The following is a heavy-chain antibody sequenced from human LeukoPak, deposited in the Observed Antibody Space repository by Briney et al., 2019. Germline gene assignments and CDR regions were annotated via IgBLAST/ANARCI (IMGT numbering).Heavy chain of an antibody. V-gene: IGHV3-7*01. J-gene: IGHJ4*02. Sequence: GGSLRLSCAASGFTFSSYWMSWVRQAPGKGLEWVANIKQDGSEKYYVDSVKGRFTISRDNAKNSLYLQMNSLRAEDTAVYYCARDSPYDSLTGSVPSCDYWGQGTLVTVSS. CDR3: ARDSPYDSLTGSVPSCDY. CDR2: IKQDGSEK. CDR1: GFTFSSYW. D-gene: IGHD3-9*01.